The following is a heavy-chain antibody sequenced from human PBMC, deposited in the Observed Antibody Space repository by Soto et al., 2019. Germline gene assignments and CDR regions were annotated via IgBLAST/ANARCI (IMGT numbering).Heavy chain of an antibody. Sequence: PSETLSLTCTVSGGSITSGGYYWSWIRQHPGKGLEWLGYIYDSGSTFYNPSLKSRITLSVDTSKNQFSLKLSSVTVADTAVYFCARGQAGYFYGIDYWGQGTLVTVSS. CDR1: GGSITSGGYY. V-gene: IGHV4-31*03. J-gene: IGHJ4*02. CDR2: IYDSGST. D-gene: IGHD3-10*01. CDR3: ARGQAGYFYGIDY.